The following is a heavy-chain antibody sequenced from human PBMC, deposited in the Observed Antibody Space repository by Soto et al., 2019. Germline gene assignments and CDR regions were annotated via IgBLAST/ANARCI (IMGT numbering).Heavy chain of an antibody. V-gene: IGHV3-9*01. Sequence: EVQLVESGGGLVQPGRSLRLSCAASGFTFDDYAMHWVRQAPGKGLAWVSGISWNSGSIGYADSVKGRFTISRDNAKNSLYLQMNSLRAEDTALYYCAKDSWGPGLHSGYAGCLDYWGQGTLVTVSS. CDR3: AKDSWGPGLHSGYAGCLDY. CDR1: GFTFDDYA. D-gene: IGHD5-12*01. J-gene: IGHJ4*02. CDR2: ISWNSGSI.